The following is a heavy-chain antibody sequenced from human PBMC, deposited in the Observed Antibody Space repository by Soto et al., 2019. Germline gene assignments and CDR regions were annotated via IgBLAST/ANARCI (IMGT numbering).Heavy chain of an antibody. CDR3: ARIGVKGSLYYFDY. V-gene: IGHV2-5*01. CDR2: IYWNDDK. Sequence: SGPTLVNPTQSLTLTCTFSGFSLSTSNVAVVWIHQPPGKALEWLALIYWNDDKRYSPSLKSRLTINKDTSRNQVVLTMTSLDPVDTATYYCARIGVKGSLYYFDYWGQGTLVTVSS. D-gene: IGHD3-3*01. CDR1: GFSLSTSNVA. J-gene: IGHJ4*02.